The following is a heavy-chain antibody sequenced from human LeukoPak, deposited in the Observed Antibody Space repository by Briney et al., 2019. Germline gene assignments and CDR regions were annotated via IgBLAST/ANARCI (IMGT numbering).Heavy chain of an antibody. CDR1: GFTFSSYS. D-gene: IGHD5-18*01. J-gene: IGHJ6*03. V-gene: IGHV3-21*01. CDR2: ISSSSSYI. CDR3: ARDRGYSYGPYYYYYYMDV. Sequence: GGSLRLSCAASGFTFSSYSMNWVRQAPGKGLEGVSSISSSSSYIYYADSVKGRFTISRDNAKNSLYLQMNSLRAEDTAVYYCARDRGYSYGPYYYYYYMDVWGKGTTVTVSS.